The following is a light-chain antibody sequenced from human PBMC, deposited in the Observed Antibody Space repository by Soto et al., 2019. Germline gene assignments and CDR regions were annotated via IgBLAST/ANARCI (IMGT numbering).Light chain of an antibody. CDR2: RKN. CDR3: AAWDDRLNGWV. V-gene: IGLV1-44*01. CDR1: SSNIGSNT. J-gene: IGLJ3*02. Sequence: QSVLTQPPSTSGTPGQRVTISCSGSSSNIGSNTVNWYQLVPGTAPKLLIYRKNQRPSGVPDRFSGSKSGTSASLAISGLQSEDEADYYCAAWDDRLNGWVFGEGTKLTVL.